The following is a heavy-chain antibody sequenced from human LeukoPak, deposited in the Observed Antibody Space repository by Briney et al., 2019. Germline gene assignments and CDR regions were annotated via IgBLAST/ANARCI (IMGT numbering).Heavy chain of an antibody. CDR3: AKDSCSSTSCYRGVDY. V-gene: IGHV3-23*01. Sequence: GGSLRLSCAASGFTFSSYAMSWVRQAPGKGLEWVSAISNSGGSTYYADSVKGRFTISRDNSKNTLNLQMNSQRAEDTAVYYCAKDSCSSTSCYRGVDYWGQGTLVTVSS. J-gene: IGHJ4*02. CDR1: GFTFSSYA. CDR2: ISNSGGST. D-gene: IGHD2-2*01.